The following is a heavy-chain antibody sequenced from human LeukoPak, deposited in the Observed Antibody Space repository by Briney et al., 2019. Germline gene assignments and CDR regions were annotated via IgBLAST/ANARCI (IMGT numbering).Heavy chain of an antibody. CDR1: GFTFSNAW. J-gene: IGHJ4*02. CDR3: AKDRGLVGATPSNFDY. V-gene: IGHV3-23*01. D-gene: IGHD1-26*01. CDR2: ISGSGGST. Sequence: GGSLRLSCAASGFTFSNAWMNWVRQAPGKGLEWVSGISGSGGSTYYADSVKGRFTISRDNSKNTVYLQMNSLRAEDTAVYYCAKDRGLVGATPSNFDYWGQGTLVTVSS.